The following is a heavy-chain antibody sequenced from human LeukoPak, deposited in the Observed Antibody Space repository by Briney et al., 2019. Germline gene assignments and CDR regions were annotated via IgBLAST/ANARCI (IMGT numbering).Heavy chain of an antibody. CDR3: AKVKDAGTAASGFDP. D-gene: IGHD6-25*01. Sequence: PGRSLRLSCAASGFTFSSYAMHWVRQAPGKGLEWVAVISYDGSNKYYADSVKGRFTISRDNSKNTLYLQMNSLRAEDTAVYYCAKVKDAGTAASGFDPWGQGTLVTVSS. J-gene: IGHJ5*02. V-gene: IGHV3-30*04. CDR1: GFTFSSYA. CDR2: ISYDGSNK.